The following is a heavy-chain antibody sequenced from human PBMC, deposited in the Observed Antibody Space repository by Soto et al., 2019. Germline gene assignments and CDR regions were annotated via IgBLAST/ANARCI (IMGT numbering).Heavy chain of an antibody. J-gene: IGHJ4*02. Sequence: SWRGSGSGFTSFWVVCVRQMPRKGLEWMGRIDPSDSYTNYSPSFQGHVTISADKSISTAYLQWSSLKASDTAMYYCARLQAAAGDNDLTFDYWGQGTLVTVSS. V-gene: IGHV5-10-1*01. D-gene: IGHD6-13*01. CDR1: GSGFTSFW. CDR3: ARLQAAAGDNDLTFDY. CDR2: IDPSDSYT.